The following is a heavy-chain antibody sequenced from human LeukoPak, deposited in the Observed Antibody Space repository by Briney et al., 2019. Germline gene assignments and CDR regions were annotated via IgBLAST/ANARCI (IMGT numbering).Heavy chain of an antibody. D-gene: IGHD3-9*01. CDR3: ARHIQVTFRVSRLGWFDA. J-gene: IGHJ5*02. Sequence: SETLSLTCSVSGGSISSSTYYWVRIRHPPGKGLEWIGSIYYSGTTYYNPSLKSRVTISVDTSKNQFSLKLSSVTAADTAVYYCARHIQVTFRVSRLGWFDAWGQGTLVTVSS. CDR1: GGSISSSTYY. CDR2: IYYSGTT. V-gene: IGHV4-39*01.